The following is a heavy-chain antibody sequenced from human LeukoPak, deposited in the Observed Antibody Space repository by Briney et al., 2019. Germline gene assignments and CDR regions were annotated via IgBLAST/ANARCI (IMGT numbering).Heavy chain of an antibody. D-gene: IGHD6-13*01. CDR1: GYTFTAYY. J-gene: IGHJ1*01. CDR2: INPNSGVT. V-gene: IGHV1-2*02. Sequence: ASVKVSCEASGYTFTAYYIYWVRQAPGQGLEWMGWINPNSGVTNYAQSFQGRVTMTRDTSISATYMELSRLRSDDTAVYYCARDIIAEAGTYFQHWGQGTLVTVSS. CDR3: ARDIIAEAGTYFQH.